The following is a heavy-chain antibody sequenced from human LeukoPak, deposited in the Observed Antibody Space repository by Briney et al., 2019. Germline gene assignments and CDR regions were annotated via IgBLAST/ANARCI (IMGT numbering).Heavy chain of an antibody. D-gene: IGHD2/OR15-2a*01. J-gene: IGHJ3*02. CDR2: ISSSGSNI. Sequence: GGSLRISCAASGFTLSSYAMNWVRQAPGKGLEWVSTISSSGSNIFYADSLRGRFTISRDDSKNSLHLQMDSLRAEDTAVYYCAKDRDFYGRNSFSPDAFDIWGQGAMVTVSS. CDR3: AKDRDFYGRNSFSPDAFDI. CDR1: GFTLSSYA. V-gene: IGHV3-21*01.